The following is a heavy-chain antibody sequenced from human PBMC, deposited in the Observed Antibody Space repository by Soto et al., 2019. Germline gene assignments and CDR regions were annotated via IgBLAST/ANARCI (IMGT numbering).Heavy chain of an antibody. CDR3: AHRRFTGPYYYYYYGMDV. Sequence: PSETLSLTCTVSGGSLSSSSYYWGWIRQPPGKGLEWIGEINHSGSTNYNPSLKSRVTISVDTSKNQFSLKLSSVTAADTAVYYCAHRRFTGPYYYYYYGMDVWGQGTTVTVSS. J-gene: IGHJ6*02. V-gene: IGHV4-39*07. CDR1: GGSLSSSSYY. CDR2: INHSGST. D-gene: IGHD3-3*01.